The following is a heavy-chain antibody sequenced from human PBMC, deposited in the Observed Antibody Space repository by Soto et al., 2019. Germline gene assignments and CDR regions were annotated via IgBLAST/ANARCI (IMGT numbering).Heavy chain of an antibody. CDR3: ARVDCSSWYLGDYYYYGMDV. Sequence: ASVKVSCKASGYTFTSYYMHWVRQAPGQGLEWMGIINPSGGSTSYAQKFQGRVTMTRDTSTSTVYMELSSLRSEGTAVYYCARVDCSSWYLGDYYYYGMDVWGQGTTVTVSS. V-gene: IGHV1-46*01. D-gene: IGHD6-13*01. CDR2: INPSGGST. J-gene: IGHJ6*02. CDR1: GYTFTSYY.